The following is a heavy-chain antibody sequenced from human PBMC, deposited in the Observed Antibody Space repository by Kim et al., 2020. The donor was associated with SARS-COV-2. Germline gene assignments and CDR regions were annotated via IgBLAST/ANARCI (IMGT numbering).Heavy chain of an antibody. D-gene: IGHD2-2*01. CDR3: ARGGWGYCSSTSCFGVAFDI. J-gene: IGHJ3*02. CDR1: GYTFTSYA. CDR2: INAGNGNT. Sequence: ASVKVSCKASGYTFTSYAMHWVRQAPGQRLEWMGWINAGNGNTKYSQKFQGRVTITRDTSASTAYMELSSLRSEDTAVYYCARGGWGYCSSTSCFGVAFDIWGQGTMVTVSS. V-gene: IGHV1-3*01.